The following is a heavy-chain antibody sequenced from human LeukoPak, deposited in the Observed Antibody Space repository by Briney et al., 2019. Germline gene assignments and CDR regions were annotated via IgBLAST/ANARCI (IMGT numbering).Heavy chain of an antibody. CDR1: GFTFSSYG. CDR3: AKSSGSYYKGYYYMDV. CDR2: IRYDGSNK. V-gene: IGHV3-30*02. D-gene: IGHD3-10*01. J-gene: IGHJ6*03. Sequence: GGSLRLSCAASGFTFSSYGMHWVRQAPGKGLEWVAFIRYDGSNKYYADSVKGRFTISRDNSKNTLYLQMNSLRAEDTAVYYCAKSSGSYYKGYYYMDVWGKGTTVTISS.